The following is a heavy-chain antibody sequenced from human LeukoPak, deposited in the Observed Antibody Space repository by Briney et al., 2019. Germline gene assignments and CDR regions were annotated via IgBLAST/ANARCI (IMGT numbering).Heavy chain of an antibody. D-gene: IGHD2-2*01. J-gene: IGHJ6*02. CDR2: ISYDGSNK. CDR1: GVTFSSDG. V-gene: IGHV3-30*18. Sequence: GGGLRLSCAASGVTFSSDGMHWGREAPGKGGGWGAVISYDGSNKYYAHSVKCRFPISRDHSKNPLYLQMNSLRAEATAVYYCAKDLRYCSSTSCYVGYYYYGIDVWRQGTTVTVSS. CDR3: AKDLRYCSSTSCYVGYYYYGIDV.